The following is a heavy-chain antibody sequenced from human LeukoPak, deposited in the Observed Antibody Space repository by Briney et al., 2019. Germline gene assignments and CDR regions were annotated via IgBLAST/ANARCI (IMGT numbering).Heavy chain of an antibody. CDR1: GASISSGSYS. CDR2: IYHTGST. V-gene: IGHV4-30-2*01. Sequence: SQTLSLTCDVSGASISSGSYSWTWIGQPPGKDLEWIGYIYHTGSTYYNPSLKSRVTISVDRSKNQFSLNLNSVTAADTAVEYCARGSAFGGYESWGQGTLVTVSS. J-gene: IGHJ5*02. CDR3: ARGSAFGGYES. D-gene: IGHD5-12*01.